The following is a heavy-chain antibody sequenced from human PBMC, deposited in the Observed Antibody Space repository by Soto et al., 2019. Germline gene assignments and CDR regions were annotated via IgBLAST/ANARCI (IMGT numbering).Heavy chain of an antibody. V-gene: IGHV5-51*01. CDR3: ARTAAAGKYYYGMDV. J-gene: IGHJ6*02. Sequence: PGEALKISCKGSGYSFTSYWIGLVRQMPGKGLELMRIIYPGDSDTRYSPSFQGQVTISADKSISTAYLQWSSLKASDTAMYYCARTAAAGKYYYGMDVWGQGTTVTVSS. CDR1: GYSFTSYW. CDR2: IYPGDSDT. D-gene: IGHD6-13*01.